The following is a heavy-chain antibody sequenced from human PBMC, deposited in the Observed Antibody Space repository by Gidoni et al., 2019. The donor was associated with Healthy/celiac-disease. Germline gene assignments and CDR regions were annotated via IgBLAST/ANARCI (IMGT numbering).Heavy chain of an antibody. CDR3: ARRRRHGWFDP. J-gene: IGHJ5*02. CDR2: INHSGSN. Sequence: QVPLQQGGGGLLKPSETLLLPCAVYGGSFSGYYWSWIRQPPGKVLEWIGEINHSGSNNYNPSLKSRVTISVDTSKNQFSLKLSSVTAADTAVYYCARRRRHGWFDPWGQGTLVTVSS. CDR1: GGSFSGYY. D-gene: IGHD1-1*01. V-gene: IGHV4-34*01.